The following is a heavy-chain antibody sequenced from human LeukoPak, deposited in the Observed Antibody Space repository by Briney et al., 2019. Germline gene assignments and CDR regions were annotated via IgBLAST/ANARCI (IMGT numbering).Heavy chain of an antibody. CDR3: ARDFYDSSGYHRVYYFDY. V-gene: IGHV3-21*01. CDR2: ISSSSSYI. CDR1: GFTFSSYS. J-gene: IGHJ4*02. Sequence: GGSLRLSCAASGFTFSSYSMNWIRQAPGKGLEWVSSISSSSSYIYYADSVKGRFTISRDNAKNSLYLQMNSLRAEDTAVYYCARDFYDSSGYHRVYYFDYWGQGTQVTVSS. D-gene: IGHD3-22*01.